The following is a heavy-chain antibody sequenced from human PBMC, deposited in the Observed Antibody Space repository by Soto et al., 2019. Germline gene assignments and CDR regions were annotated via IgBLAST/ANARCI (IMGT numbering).Heavy chain of an antibody. V-gene: IGHV4-59*12. Sequence: SETLSLTCTVSGGSISSYYWGWIRQPPGKGLEWIGYIYYTGYTNYNPSLKSRVTISVDTSKNQFSLKLTSVTAADTAVYYCARDKITGLFDYWGQGTLVTVSS. CDR1: GGSISSYY. CDR3: ARDKITGLFDY. J-gene: IGHJ4*02. D-gene: IGHD2-8*02. CDR2: IYYTGYT.